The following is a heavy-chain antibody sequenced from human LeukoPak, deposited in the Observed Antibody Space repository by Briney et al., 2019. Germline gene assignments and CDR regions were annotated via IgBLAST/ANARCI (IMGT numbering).Heavy chain of an antibody. CDR2: IDGNGDNR. J-gene: IGHJ4*02. CDR3: AKVQMSTGWTFDF. D-gene: IGHD2-2*01. V-gene: IGHV3-23*01. Sequence: HPGGSLRLSCAASGFTFKNYAMSWVRQAPGKGLEWVSSIDGNGDNRYYADSVKGRFTISRDNSGNTLYLQLRGLGAEDTATYYCAKVQMSTGWTFDFWGQGSLVTVSS. CDR1: GFTFKNYA.